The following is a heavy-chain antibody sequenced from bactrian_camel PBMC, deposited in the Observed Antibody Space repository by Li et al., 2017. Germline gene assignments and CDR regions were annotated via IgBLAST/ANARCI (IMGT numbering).Heavy chain of an antibody. Sequence: VQLVESGGGSALAGGSVRLSCAASGYAFNTYSWFRQAPGQEREGVAAIDTGDGSTYYLNSVKGRFTISKDNTENILYLQMNDLKAEDTAMYYCAAGWRITRTAWHDVDDYMNWGQGTQVTVS. V-gene: IGHV3S1*01. CDR2: IDTGDGST. CDR3: AAGWRITRTAWHDVDDYMN. D-gene: IGHD2*01. J-gene: IGHJ4*01. CDR1: GYAFNTYS.